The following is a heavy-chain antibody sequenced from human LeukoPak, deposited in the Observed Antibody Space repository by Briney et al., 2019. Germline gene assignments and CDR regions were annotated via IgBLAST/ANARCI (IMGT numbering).Heavy chain of an antibody. J-gene: IGHJ4*02. D-gene: IGHD5-12*01. Sequence: GGSLRLSCSASGLTVTNAWMNWVRQAPGEGLDWVGFIRSEAHDTTPQYGASVQGRFTISKDDSRRIAFLQMSSLKTEDTAVYYCSRAAGYDFILEYWGQGTLVTVSS. V-gene: IGHV3-49*04. CDR3: SRAAGYDFILEY. CDR2: IRSEAHDTTP. CDR1: GLTVTNAW.